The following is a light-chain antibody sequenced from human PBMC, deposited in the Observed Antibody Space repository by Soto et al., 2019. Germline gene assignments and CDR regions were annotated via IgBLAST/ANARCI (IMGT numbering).Light chain of an antibody. CDR2: GAS. CDR3: QQYNNWPRT. Sequence: EIFMTQSPSSLSVSPVGIATLSCRASQSVSNNYLAWYQQKPGQAPRLLIYGASSRATGIPARFSGSGSGTEFTLTIGSLQSDDFAVYYCQQYNNWPRTFGQGTKVDI. CDR1: QSVSNN. J-gene: IGKJ2*01. V-gene: IGKV3-15*01.